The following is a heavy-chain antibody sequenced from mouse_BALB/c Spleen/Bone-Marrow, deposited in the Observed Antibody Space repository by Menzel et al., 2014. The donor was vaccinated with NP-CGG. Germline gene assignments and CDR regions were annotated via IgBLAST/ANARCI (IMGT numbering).Heavy chain of an antibody. J-gene: IGHJ2*01. CDR1: GFTFSSFG. Sequence: EVKLVESGGGLVQPGGSRKLSCAASGFTFSSFGVHWVRQAPEKGLEWVAYISSGSSTIYYADTVKGRITISRDNPKNTLFLQMTSLRSEDTAMYYCARGKYGYDYWGQGTTLTVSS. CDR2: ISSGSSTI. D-gene: IGHD2-10*02. CDR3: ARGKYGYDY. V-gene: IGHV5-17*02.